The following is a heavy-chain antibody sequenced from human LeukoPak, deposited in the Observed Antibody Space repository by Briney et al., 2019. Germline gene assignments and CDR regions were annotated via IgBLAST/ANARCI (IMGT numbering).Heavy chain of an antibody. Sequence: QPGGSLRLSCSASGFPFSSYTLHWVRQAPGKGLEYVSAIVGSEGTTYYADSVKGRFTISRDNSKNTPYLQMSSLRAEDTAVYYCVIDRPPGDWGQGTLVTVSS. J-gene: IGHJ4*02. CDR1: GFPFSSYT. D-gene: IGHD1-26*01. CDR3: VIDRPPGD. CDR2: IVGSEGTT. V-gene: IGHV3-64D*09.